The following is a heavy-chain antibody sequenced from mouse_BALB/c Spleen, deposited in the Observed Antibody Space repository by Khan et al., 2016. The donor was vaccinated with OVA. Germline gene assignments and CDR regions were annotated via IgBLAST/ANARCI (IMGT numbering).Heavy chain of an antibody. CDR1: GYSITSEFA. J-gene: IGHJ3*01. CDR3: ARKDYYDYDPFPY. Sequence: EVQLVESGPGLVKPSQSLSLTCTVTGYSITSEFAWNWIRQFPGNKLEWMGYISYSGYTRYNPSLKSLISITRDTSRNQFFLQLNSVTTEDTATYYCARKDYYDYDPFPYWGQGTLVTVSA. CDR2: ISYSGYT. D-gene: IGHD2-4*01. V-gene: IGHV3-2*02.